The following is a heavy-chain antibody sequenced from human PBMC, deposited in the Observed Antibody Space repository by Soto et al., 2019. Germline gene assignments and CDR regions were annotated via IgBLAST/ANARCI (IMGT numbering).Heavy chain of an antibody. J-gene: IGHJ1*01. V-gene: IGHV4-30-4*01. CDR1: GGSISSGDYY. CDR3: ARDYPPCYDSTPFQH. CDR2: IYYSGST. D-gene: IGHD3-22*01. Sequence: QVQLQESGPGLVKPSQTLSLTCTVSGGSISSGDYYWSWIRQPPGKGLEWIGYIYYSGSTYYHPSIKNRIDRPVDTTKNQFSLKLSSVTAADTAVYYCARDYPPCYDSTPFQHWGQGTLVTVSS.